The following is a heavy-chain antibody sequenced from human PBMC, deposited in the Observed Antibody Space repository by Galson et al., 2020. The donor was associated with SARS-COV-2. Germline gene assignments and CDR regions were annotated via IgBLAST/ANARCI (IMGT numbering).Heavy chain of an antibody. Sequence: SETLSLTYTVSGYSISSGYYLCFILHPPLKGLELIGPLSFFLHPPSNPSLKSRVTMSLDASDNHFSLSLSSVSAADTAVYYCARARGPMIGATVRFFDFWGRGTLVTVSS. CDR1: GYSISSGYY. D-gene: IGHD1-26*01. V-gene: IGHV4-38-2*02. CDR3: ARARGPMIGATVRFFDF. CDR2: LSFFLHP. J-gene: IGHJ2*01.